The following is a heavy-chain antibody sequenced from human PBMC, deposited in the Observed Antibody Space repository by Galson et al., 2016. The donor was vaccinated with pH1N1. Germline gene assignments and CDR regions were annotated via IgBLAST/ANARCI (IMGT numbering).Heavy chain of an antibody. Sequence: IGRIYTSGSTNYNPSPKSRVTIAIDTSKNQFSLKLSSVTTADTAVYYCARGGTVIAYWGQGALVTVSS. CDR3: ARGGTVIAY. D-gene: IGHD2-21*02. CDR2: IYTSGST. V-gene: IGHV4-61*02. J-gene: IGHJ4*02.